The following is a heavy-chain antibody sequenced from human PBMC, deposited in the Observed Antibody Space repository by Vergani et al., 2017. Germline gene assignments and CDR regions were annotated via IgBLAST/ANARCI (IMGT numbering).Heavy chain of an antibody. CDR1: GESFSGHY. Sequence: QVHLQQWGTGLLKPSETLSLTCEVQGESFSGHYWSWIRQPPGKGLEWIGEINDNGYTNYNPLFESRVIVSADTSKNQFSLKLSSVTAADTAVYYCASQDDHNGNPGAFDIWGQGTKVTVSS. V-gene: IGHV4-34*01. J-gene: IGHJ3*02. CDR2: INDNGYT. D-gene: IGHD4-23*01. CDR3: ASQDDHNGNPGAFDI.